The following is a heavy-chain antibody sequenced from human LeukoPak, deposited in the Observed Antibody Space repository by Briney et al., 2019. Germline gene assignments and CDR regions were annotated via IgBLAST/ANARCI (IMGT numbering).Heavy chain of an antibody. Sequence: GGSLRLSCVDSGFTFTNAWMSWVRQAPGKGLEWVSAISGSGGSTYYADSVKGRFTISRDNSKNTLYLQMNSLRAEDTAVYYCARGYSSSSSFDYWGQGTLVTVSS. CDR2: ISGSGGST. CDR1: GFTFTNAW. V-gene: IGHV3-23*01. D-gene: IGHD6-6*01. CDR3: ARGYSSSSSFDY. J-gene: IGHJ4*02.